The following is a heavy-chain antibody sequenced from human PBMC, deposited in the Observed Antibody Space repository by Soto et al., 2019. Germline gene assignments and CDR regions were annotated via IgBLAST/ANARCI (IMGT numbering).Heavy chain of an antibody. D-gene: IGHD3-10*01. CDR3: ARDEGGDYYGSGSYYRFDP. V-gene: IGHV1-2*04. CDR2: INPNSGGT. J-gene: IGHJ5*02. CDR1: GYTFTGYY. Sequence: ASVKVSCKASGYTFTGYYMHWVRQAPGQGLEWMGWINPNSGGTNYAQKFQGWVTMTRDTSISTAYMELSRMRSDDTAVYYCARDEGGDYYGSGSYYRFDPWGQGTLVTVSS.